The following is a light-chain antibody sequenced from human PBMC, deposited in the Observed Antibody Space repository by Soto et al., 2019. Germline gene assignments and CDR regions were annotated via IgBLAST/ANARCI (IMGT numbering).Light chain of an antibody. CDR1: QSISSY. CDR2: AAS. J-gene: IGKJ2*02. V-gene: IGKV1-39*01. CDR3: QQTFDTPWT. Sequence: DIQMTQSPSSLSASVGDRVTITCRASQSISSYLNWYQQKPGKAPKLLIYAASSLQSGVPSRFSGSGSGTDFTLTISSLQPEDFGTYYCQQTFDTPWTFGQGTQVDIK.